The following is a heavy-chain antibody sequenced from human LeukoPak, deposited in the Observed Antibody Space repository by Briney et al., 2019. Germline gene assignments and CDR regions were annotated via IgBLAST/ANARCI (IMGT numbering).Heavy chain of an antibody. Sequence: GGSLRLSCAASGFTFSSYSMNWVRQAPGKGLEWVSSISSSSSYIYYADSVKGRFTISRDNAKNSLYLQMNSLRAEDTAVYYCARSAGIVGATSDYWGQGTLVTVSS. CDR2: ISSSSSYI. J-gene: IGHJ4*02. D-gene: IGHD1-26*01. CDR1: GFTFSSYS. CDR3: ARSAGIVGATSDY. V-gene: IGHV3-21*01.